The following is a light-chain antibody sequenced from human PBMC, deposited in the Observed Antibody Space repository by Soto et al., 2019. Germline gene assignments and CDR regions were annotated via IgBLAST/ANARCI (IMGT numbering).Light chain of an antibody. CDR2: KAS. CDR1: QSIGTW. CDR3: QQYKSVSLLT. J-gene: IGKJ4*01. V-gene: IGKV1-5*03. Sequence: DIQMTQSPSTLSASVGDRVTITCRASQSIGTWLAWYQQKPGKAPKLLIYKASSLESGVPSRFSGSGSGTEFTLTISSLQPDDFATYYCQQYKSVSLLTFGGGTKVDIK.